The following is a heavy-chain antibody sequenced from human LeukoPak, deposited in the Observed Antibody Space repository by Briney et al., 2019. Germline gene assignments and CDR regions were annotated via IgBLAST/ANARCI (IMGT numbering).Heavy chain of an antibody. CDR1: GFTFSSYA. CDR3: ARDGPESGSSYYYYYGMDV. D-gene: IGHD2-2*01. CDR2: ISYDGSNK. Sequence: GGSLRLSCAASGFTFSSYAMHWVRQAPGKGLAWVAVISYDGSNKYYADSVKGRFTISRDNSKNTLYLQMNSLRAEDTAVYYCARDGPESGSSYYYYYGMDVWGQGTTVTVSS. J-gene: IGHJ6*02. V-gene: IGHV3-30-3*01.